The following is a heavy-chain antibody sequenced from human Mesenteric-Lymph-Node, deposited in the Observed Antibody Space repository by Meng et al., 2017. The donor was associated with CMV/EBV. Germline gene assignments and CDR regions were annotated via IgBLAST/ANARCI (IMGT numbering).Heavy chain of an antibody. J-gene: IGHJ4*02. CDR3: ARGSSYDILTGYFDY. CDR2: INHSGST. CDR1: GGSFSGYY. Sequence: WDDGLLMPSEALSVTCAVYGGSFSGYYWNWIRQSPEKGLEWIGEINHSGSTTYNPSFTSRIIISVDTSTNQISLNMSSVTAADTAVYYCARGSSYDILTGYFDYWGQGALVTVSS. D-gene: IGHD3-9*01. V-gene: IGHV4-34*01.